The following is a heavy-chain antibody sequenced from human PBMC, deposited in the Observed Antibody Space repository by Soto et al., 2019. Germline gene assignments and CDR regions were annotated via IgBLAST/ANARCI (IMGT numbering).Heavy chain of an antibody. CDR3: AXVESILWFGELLSPMDV. CDR1: GGSFSGYY. D-gene: IGHD3-10*01. Sequence: SETLSLTCAVYGGSFSGYYWSWIRQPPGKGLGWIGYIYYSGSTNYNPSLKSRVTISVDTSKNQFSLKLSSVTAADTAVYYCAXVESILWFGELLSPMDVWGQGTTVTVSS. CDR2: IYYSGST. J-gene: IGHJ6*02. V-gene: IGHV4-59*01.